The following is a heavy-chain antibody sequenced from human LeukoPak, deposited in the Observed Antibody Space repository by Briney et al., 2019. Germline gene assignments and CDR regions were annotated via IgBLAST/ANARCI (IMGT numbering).Heavy chain of an antibody. CDR1: GFTFSSYW. J-gene: IGHJ6*02. CDR2: IKQDGSEK. CDR3: ARGRAATDKRVYYNYYGMDV. V-gene: IGHV3-7*05. Sequence: PGGSLRLSCAASGFTFSSYWMSWVRQAPGKGLEWVANIKQDGSEKYYVDSVKGRFTISRDNAKNSLYLQMNSLRAEDTAVYYCARGRAATDKRVYYNYYGMDVWGQGTTVTVSS. D-gene: IGHD6-25*01.